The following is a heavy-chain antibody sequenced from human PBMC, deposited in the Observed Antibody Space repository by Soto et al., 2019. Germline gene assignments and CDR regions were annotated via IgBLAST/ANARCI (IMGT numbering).Heavy chain of an antibody. Sequence: PGGSLRLSCAASGFTFSSYWMSWVRQAPGKGLEWVANIKQDGSEKYYVDSVKGRFTISRDNAKNSPYLQMNSLRAEDTAFYYCALLYHHSSGYITSPDNNQDMEARGQAATVSVSS. CDR1: GFTFSSYW. V-gene: IGHV3-7*02. J-gene: IGHJ6*02. CDR2: IKQDGSEK. CDR3: ALLYHHSSGYITSPDNNQDMEA. D-gene: IGHD3-22*01.